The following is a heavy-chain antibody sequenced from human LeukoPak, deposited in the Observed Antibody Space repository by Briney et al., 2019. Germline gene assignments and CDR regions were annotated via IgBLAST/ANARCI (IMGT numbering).Heavy chain of an antibody. Sequence: GGSLRLSCAASGFTFSSYAMHWVRQAPGKGLEYVSAISGNGGSTYYANSVKGRFTISRDNSKNTLYLQMNSLRAEDTAVYYCARDERYWFDPWGQGTLVTVSS. V-gene: IGHV3-64*01. CDR2: ISGNGGST. CDR1: GFTFSSYA. J-gene: IGHJ5*02. CDR3: ARDERYWFDP.